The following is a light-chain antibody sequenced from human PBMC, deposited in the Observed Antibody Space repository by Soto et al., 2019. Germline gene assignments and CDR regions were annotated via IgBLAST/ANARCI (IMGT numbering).Light chain of an antibody. J-gene: IGKJ4*01. V-gene: IGKV4-1*01. Sequence: DIVMTQSPDSLAVSLGERATINCKSSQSVLYSSNNKNYLAWYQQKPGQPPKLLIYWASTRESGVPDRFSGSGSGTDFTLTIRSLQAEDVAVYYCQQYDSTPLTFGGGTTVEIK. CDR2: WAS. CDR1: QSVLYSSNNKNY. CDR3: QQYDSTPLT.